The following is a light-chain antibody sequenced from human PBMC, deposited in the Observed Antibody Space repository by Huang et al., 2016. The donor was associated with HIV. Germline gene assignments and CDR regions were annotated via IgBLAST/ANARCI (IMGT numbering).Light chain of an antibody. J-gene: IGKJ2*01. V-gene: IGKV3-11*01. Sequence: EIVLTQSPATLSLSPGERATLSCRASQSVSSYLAWYQQKPGQAPRLLIYDASNSATGIPARCSGSGSGTDFTLTISSLEPEDFAVYYCQQRSNWPMYTFGQGTKLEIK. CDR2: DAS. CDR3: QQRSNWPMYT. CDR1: QSVSSY.